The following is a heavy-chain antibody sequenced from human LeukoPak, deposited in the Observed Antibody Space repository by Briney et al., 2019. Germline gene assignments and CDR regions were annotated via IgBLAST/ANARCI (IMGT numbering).Heavy chain of an antibody. J-gene: IGHJ4*02. CDR2: IGTAGDT. V-gene: IGHV3-13*01. D-gene: IGHD6-19*01. Sequence: PGGSLRLSCAASGFTFSSHDMHWVRQPTGKGLEWVSVIGTAGDTYHTDSVKGRFTISRENAKNSLYLQMDNLRAEDTAVYYCARSKSYSSGWTDFDCWGQGTLVTVSS. CDR3: ARSKSYSSGWTDFDC. CDR1: GFTFSSHD.